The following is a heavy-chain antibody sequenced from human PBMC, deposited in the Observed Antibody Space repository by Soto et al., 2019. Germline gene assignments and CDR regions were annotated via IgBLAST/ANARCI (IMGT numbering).Heavy chain of an antibody. CDR1: GFTFSNAW. D-gene: IGHD6-13*01. V-gene: IGHV3-15*01. J-gene: IGHJ3*02. CDR3: TADDTGDSGSSSGYKKFYAFDI. Sequence: GGPLRLSCAASGFTFSNAWMSWVRQAPGKGLEWVGRIKTKTAGGTTDYAAPVKGRFTISRDNSKNTLYLQMNSLKTEDTAVYYCTADDTGDSGSSSGYKKFYAFDIWGQGTMVTVSS. CDR2: IKTKTAGGTT.